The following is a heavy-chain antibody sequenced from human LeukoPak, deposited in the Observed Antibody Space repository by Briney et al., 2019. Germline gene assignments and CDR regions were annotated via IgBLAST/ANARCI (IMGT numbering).Heavy chain of an antibody. Sequence: GGSLRLSCAASGFTVSSNYMSWVRQAPGKGLEWVSVIYSGGSTYYADSVKGRFTISRDNSKNTLYLQMNSLGAEDTAVYYCAIYDSSGYYNYWGQGTLVTVSS. CDR3: AIYDSSGYYNY. CDR2: IYSGGST. D-gene: IGHD3-22*01. J-gene: IGHJ4*02. V-gene: IGHV3-53*01. CDR1: GFTVSSNY.